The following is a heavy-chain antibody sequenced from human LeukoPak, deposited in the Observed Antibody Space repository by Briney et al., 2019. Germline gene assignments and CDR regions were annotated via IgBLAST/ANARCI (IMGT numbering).Heavy chain of an antibody. CDR1: GYTFTSYG. J-gene: IGHJ5*02. CDR3: ARADGDYEKNWFGP. CDR2: ISAYNGNT. D-gene: IGHD4-17*01. V-gene: IGHV1-18*01. Sequence: ASVKVSCKASGYTFTSYGISWVRQAPGQGLEWMGWISAYNGNTNYAQKLQGRVTMTTDTSTSTAYMELKSLRSDDTAVYYCARADGDYEKNWFGPWGQGTLVTVSS.